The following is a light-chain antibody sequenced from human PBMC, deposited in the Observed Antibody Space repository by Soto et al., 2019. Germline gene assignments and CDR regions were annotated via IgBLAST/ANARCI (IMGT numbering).Light chain of an antibody. V-gene: IGKV4-1*01. Sequence: DIVMTQSPDSLSVSLGERATINCESSQSIFHRSNNKNYLAWYQQKPGQPPKLLIYWASTRESGVPDRFSGSGSGTDFTLTISSLQAEDGAVYFCQQYFSTPLTFGGGTKVEIK. CDR2: WAS. CDR3: QQYFSTPLT. CDR1: QSIFHRSNNKNY. J-gene: IGKJ4*01.